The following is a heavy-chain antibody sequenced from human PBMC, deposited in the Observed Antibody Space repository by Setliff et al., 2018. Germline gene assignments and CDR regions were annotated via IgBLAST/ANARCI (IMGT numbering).Heavy chain of an antibody. CDR3: ARVAGFLYMDV. CDR1: GDSISSRRNY. D-gene: IGHD3-3*01. CDR2: ISYTENT. V-gene: IGHV4-39*07. Sequence: SETLSLTCTVSGDSISSRRNYWGWIRQPPGKGLEWIGTISYTENTRNNPSLKSRVTILLGTSKNQFSLTLTSVTAGDTAVYFCARVAGFLYMDVWGKGTTVTVSS. J-gene: IGHJ6*03.